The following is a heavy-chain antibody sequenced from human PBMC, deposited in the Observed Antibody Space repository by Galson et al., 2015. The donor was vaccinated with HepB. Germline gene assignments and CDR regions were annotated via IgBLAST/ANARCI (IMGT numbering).Heavy chain of an antibody. V-gene: IGHV1-3*01. CDR1: GYTFTSYA. Sequence: SVKVSCKASGYTFTSYAMHWVRQAPGQRLEWMGWINAGNGNTKYSQKFQGRVTMTRDTSTSIVYMELSSLRSEDTAVYYCARGKGIQLWFSWFDPWGQGTLVTVSS. D-gene: IGHD5-18*01. CDR2: INAGNGNT. CDR3: ARGKGIQLWFSWFDP. J-gene: IGHJ5*02.